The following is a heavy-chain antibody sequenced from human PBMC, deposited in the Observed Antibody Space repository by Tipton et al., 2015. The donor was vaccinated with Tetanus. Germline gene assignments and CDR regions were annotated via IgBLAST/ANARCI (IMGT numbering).Heavy chain of an antibody. J-gene: IGHJ4*02. CDR1: GGSISSYY. D-gene: IGHD1-14*01. CDR2: ISASGST. Sequence: TLSLTCTVSGGSISSYYWSWIRQPPGKGLEWLAYISASGSTNSNYSLKSRITISRDTSKNQFSLKLSSVTAADTAVYYCARGTGDYWGQGTLVTVSS. CDR3: ARGTGDY. V-gene: IGHV4-59*01.